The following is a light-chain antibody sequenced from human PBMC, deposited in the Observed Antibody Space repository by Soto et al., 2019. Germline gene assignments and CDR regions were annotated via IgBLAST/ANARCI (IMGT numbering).Light chain of an antibody. V-gene: IGKV1-6*01. Sequence: AVQLTQSPSSLSAFVGDRVTITCRASQGIRTDLGWYQQKPGKAPKVLIFGASTLQSGVPSRFSGSGSGTDFILTISSLQPEDFATYYCLQDYSYPRTFGQGTKVDIK. CDR1: QGIRTD. CDR2: GAS. J-gene: IGKJ1*01. CDR3: LQDYSYPRT.